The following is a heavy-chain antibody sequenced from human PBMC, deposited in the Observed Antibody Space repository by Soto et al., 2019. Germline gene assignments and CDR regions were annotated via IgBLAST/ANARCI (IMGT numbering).Heavy chain of an antibody. CDR1: GGSISSYY. Sequence: SETLSLTCTVSGGSISSYYWSRIRQPPGKGLEWIGYIYYSGSTNYNPSLKSRVTISVDTSKNQFSLKLSSVTAADTAVYYCASGGYDYIWGSYRPFDYWGQGTLVTVSS. J-gene: IGHJ4*02. CDR3: ASGGYDYIWGSYRPFDY. CDR2: IYYSGST. D-gene: IGHD3-16*02. V-gene: IGHV4-59*08.